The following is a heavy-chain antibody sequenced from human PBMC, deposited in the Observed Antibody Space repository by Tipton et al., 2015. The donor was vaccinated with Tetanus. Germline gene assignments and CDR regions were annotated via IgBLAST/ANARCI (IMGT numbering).Heavy chain of an antibody. CDR1: GDSLYNFY. Sequence: GLVKPSETLSLMCTVSGDSLYNFYWSWLRQPAGKGPEWIGRIYASGSANYRPSLEGRVTMSVDKSNNQVSLRMTSVTAADTAVYFCARQEPPRRFFYESSGSSGWGQGALVIVSS. D-gene: IGHD3-22*01. J-gene: IGHJ4*02. V-gene: IGHV4-4*07. CDR3: ARQEPPRRFFYESSGSSG. CDR2: IYASGSA.